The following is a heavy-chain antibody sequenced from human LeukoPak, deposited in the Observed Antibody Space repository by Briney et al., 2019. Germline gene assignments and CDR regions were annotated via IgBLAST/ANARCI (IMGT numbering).Heavy chain of an antibody. CDR1: GYTFISYG. J-gene: IGHJ6*02. D-gene: IGHD6-19*01. CDR3: ARVWGSGWPLYYYYYGMDV. CDR2: ISAYNDNT. Sequence: ASVKASCEASGYTFISYGISWVRQAPGQGLEWMGWISAYNDNTNYAQKLQGRVTMTTDTSTSTAYMELRSLTSDDTAVYYCARVWGSGWPLYYYYYGMDVWGQGTTVTVSS. V-gene: IGHV1-18*01.